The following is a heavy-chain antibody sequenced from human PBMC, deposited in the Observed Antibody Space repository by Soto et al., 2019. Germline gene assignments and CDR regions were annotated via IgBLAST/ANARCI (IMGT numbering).Heavy chain of an antibody. V-gene: IGHV4-39*01. CDR3: ARQYGDYGGYYYYMDV. CDR1: GGSISSSSYY. Sequence: QLQLQESGPGLVKPSETLSLTCTVSGGSISSSSYYWGWIRQPPGKGLEWIGSIYYSGSTYYNPSLKSRVTISVDTSKNQFSLKLSSVTAADTAVYYCARQYGDYGGYYYYMDVWGKGTTVTVSS. CDR2: IYYSGST. J-gene: IGHJ6*03. D-gene: IGHD4-17*01.